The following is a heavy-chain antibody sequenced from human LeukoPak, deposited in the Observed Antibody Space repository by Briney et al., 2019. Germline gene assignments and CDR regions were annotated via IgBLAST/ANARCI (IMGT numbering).Heavy chain of an antibody. Sequence: PSETLSLTCAVSGYSISSDYYWGWIRQPPGKGLERIGSIYHSGSTYYNPSLKSRVTISVDTSKNQFSLKLSSVTAADTAVYYCARASPDCSSTSCYTGGAFDIWGQGTMVTVSS. CDR1: GYSISSDYY. CDR3: ARASPDCSSTSCYTGGAFDI. J-gene: IGHJ3*02. D-gene: IGHD2-2*02. V-gene: IGHV4-38-2*01. CDR2: IYHSGST.